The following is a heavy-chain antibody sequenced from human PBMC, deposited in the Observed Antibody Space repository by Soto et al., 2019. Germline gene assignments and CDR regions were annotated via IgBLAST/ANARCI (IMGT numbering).Heavy chain of an antibody. Sequence: GGSLRLSCAASGFTFSSYSMNWVRQAPGKGPERVSYISSGSSNIYYADSVNGRFTISRDNAKNSLYLQMDSLRAEDTAVYYATRSAYMDVWGTGT. CDR1: GFTFSSYS. J-gene: IGHJ6*03. D-gene: IGHD2-2*01. CDR3: TRSAYMDV. CDR2: ISSGSSNI. V-gene: IGHV3-48*01.